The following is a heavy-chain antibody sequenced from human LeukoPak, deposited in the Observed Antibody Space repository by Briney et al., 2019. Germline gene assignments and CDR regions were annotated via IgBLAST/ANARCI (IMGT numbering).Heavy chain of an antibody. D-gene: IGHD1-20*01. CDR3: ATNPMYNWYYLDYGMDV. Sequence: SQTLSLTCAISGDSVSSNSAAWNWIRQSPSRGLEWLGRTYYRSKWYNDYAVSVKSRITINPDTSKNQFSLQLNSVTPEDTAVYYCATNPMYNWYYLDYGMDVWGQGTTVTVSS. CDR2: TYYRSKWYN. J-gene: IGHJ6*02. CDR1: GDSVSSNSAA. V-gene: IGHV6-1*01.